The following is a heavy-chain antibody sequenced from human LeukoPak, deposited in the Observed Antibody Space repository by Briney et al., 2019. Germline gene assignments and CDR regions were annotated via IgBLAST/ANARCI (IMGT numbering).Heavy chain of an antibody. CDR3: ARHYFSGNFLFWFDP. Sequence: GRSLRLSCAASGFTFSSYGMHWVRQAPGKGLEWVAVISYDGSNKYYADSVKGRFTISRDNSKNTLYLQMNSLRAEDTAVYYCARHYFSGNFLFWFDPWGQGTLVTVSS. J-gene: IGHJ5*02. CDR1: GFTFSSYG. CDR2: ISYDGSNK. D-gene: IGHD3-10*01. V-gene: IGHV3-30*03.